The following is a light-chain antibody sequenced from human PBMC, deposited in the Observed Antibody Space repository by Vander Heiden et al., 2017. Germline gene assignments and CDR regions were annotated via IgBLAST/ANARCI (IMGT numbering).Light chain of an antibody. CDR2: DSN. V-gene: IGLV1-51*01. Sequence: QSVSTQPPSVSAPAGQTVTISCSGSNSNIGRNCVTWYQQLPGTAPKLLIYDSNKRPSGFPDRVSGSKSGTSATLGITGLQAGDEADYYCGAWDSILSVVVFGGGTKLTVL. J-gene: IGLJ2*01. CDR1: NSNIGRNC. CDR3: GAWDSILSVVV.